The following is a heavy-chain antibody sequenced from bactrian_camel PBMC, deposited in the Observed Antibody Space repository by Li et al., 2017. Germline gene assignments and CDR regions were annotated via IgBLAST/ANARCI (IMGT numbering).Heavy chain of an antibody. CDR3: AADNIYCGTGFAY. J-gene: IGHJ4*01. CDR2: IDRAGTT. V-gene: IGHV3S55*01. Sequence: QLVESGGGSVQVGGSLRLSCAASVDTSSLYCMAWFHQAPGKDHELVARIDRAGTTWYRDSVKDRFTISKDNAKNTLYLQMNSLKSEDTAMYYCAADNIYCGTGFAYWGQGTQVTVS. CDR1: VDTSSLYC. D-gene: IGHD7*01.